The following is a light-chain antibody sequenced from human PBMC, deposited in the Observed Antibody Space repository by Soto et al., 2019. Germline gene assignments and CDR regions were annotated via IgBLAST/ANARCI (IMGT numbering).Light chain of an antibody. J-gene: IGLJ1*01. CDR1: SSDVGSYNL. CDR3: CSYVGSSTFV. V-gene: IGLV2-23*01. CDR2: EGA. Sequence: QSALTQPASVSGSPGQSITISCTGTSSDVGSYNLVSWYQQHPGKAPKLMIYEGAKRPSGVSNRFSGSKSGNTASLTISGLQTEDEADDYCCSYVGSSTFVFGTGTKLTVL.